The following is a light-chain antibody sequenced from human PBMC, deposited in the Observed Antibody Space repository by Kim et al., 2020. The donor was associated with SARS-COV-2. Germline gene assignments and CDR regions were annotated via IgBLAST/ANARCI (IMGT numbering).Light chain of an antibody. CDR1: RSNIGSNT. CDR2: TDN. J-gene: IGLJ3*02. V-gene: IGLV1-44*01. CDR3: AAWDDSLGGRV. Sequence: GQRVTSSCSGSRSNIGSNTVNWYQHLPGTAPKVLMYTDNERPSGVPDRFSGSKSGTSASLVISALQSEDEADYYCAAWDDSLGGRVFGGGTQLTVL.